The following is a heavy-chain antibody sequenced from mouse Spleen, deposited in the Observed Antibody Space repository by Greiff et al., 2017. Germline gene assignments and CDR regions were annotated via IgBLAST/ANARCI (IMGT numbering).Heavy chain of an antibody. CDR1: GFTFSDYY. D-gene: IGHD1-1*01. CDR3: AREGDGKGYFDY. CDR2: ISDGGSYT. V-gene: IGHV5-4*02. J-gene: IGHJ2*01. Sequence: DVKLVESGGGLVKPGGSLKLSCAASGFTFSDYYMYWVRQTPEKRLEWVATISDGGSYTYYPDSVKGRFTISRDNAKNNLYLQMSSLKSEDTAMYYCAREGDGKGYFDYWGQGTTLTVSS.